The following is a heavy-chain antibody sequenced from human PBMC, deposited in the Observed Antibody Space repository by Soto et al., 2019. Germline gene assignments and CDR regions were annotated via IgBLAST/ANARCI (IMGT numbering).Heavy chain of an antibody. CDR2: ISYDGSNK. Sequence: QVQLVESGGGVVQPGRSLRLSCAASGFTFSSYAMHWVRQAPGKGLEWVAVISYDGSNKYYADSVKGRFTISRDNSKNTLYLQMNSLRAEDKAAYYCAGPNRRIKIFERHDAFDDWGQGTMVTVSS. J-gene: IGHJ3*01. CDR1: GFTFSSYA. V-gene: IGHV3-30-3*01. D-gene: IGHD3-3*01. CDR3: AGPNRRIKIFERHDAFDD.